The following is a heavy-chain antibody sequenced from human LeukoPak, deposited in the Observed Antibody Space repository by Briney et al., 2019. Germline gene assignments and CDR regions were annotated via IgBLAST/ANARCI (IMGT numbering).Heavy chain of an antibody. CDR1: GFTFEDYA. D-gene: IGHD6-19*01. CDR2: ISWDGGST. CDR3: AKDGGGGSSGWSDAFDI. J-gene: IGHJ3*02. Sequence: GGSLRLSCAASGFTFEDYAMHWVRQAPGKGLEWVSLISWDGGSTYYADSVKGRFTISRDNSKNSLYLQMNSLGAEDTALYYCAKDGGGGSSGWSDAFDIWGQGTMVTVYS. V-gene: IGHV3-43D*03.